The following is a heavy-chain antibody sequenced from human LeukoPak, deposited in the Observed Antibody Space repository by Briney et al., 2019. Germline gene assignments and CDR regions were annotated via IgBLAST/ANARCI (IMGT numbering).Heavy chain of an antibody. Sequence: GRSLRLSCAASGFTFSSYAMHWVRQAPGKGLEWVAVISYDGSNKYYADSVEGRFTISRDNSKNTLYLQMNSLRAEDTAVYYCASSSWYRDYYYYGMDVWGQGTTVTVSS. J-gene: IGHJ6*02. CDR1: GFTFSSYA. V-gene: IGHV3-30-3*01. CDR2: ISYDGSNK. CDR3: ASSSWYRDYYYYGMDV. D-gene: IGHD6-13*01.